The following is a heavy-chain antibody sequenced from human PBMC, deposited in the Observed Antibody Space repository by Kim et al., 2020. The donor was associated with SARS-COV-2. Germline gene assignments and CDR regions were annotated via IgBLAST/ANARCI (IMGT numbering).Heavy chain of an antibody. CDR1: GYTFTSYY. Sequence: ASVKVSCKASGYTFTSYYMHWVRQAPGQGLEWMGIINPSGGSTSYAQKFQGRVTMTRDTSTSTVYMELSSLRSEDTAVYYCARAHTAMAKAHFTGYYYGMDVWGQGTTVTVSS. CDR2: INPSGGST. D-gene: IGHD5-18*01. J-gene: IGHJ6*02. V-gene: IGHV1-46*01. CDR3: ARAHTAMAKAHFTGYYYGMDV.